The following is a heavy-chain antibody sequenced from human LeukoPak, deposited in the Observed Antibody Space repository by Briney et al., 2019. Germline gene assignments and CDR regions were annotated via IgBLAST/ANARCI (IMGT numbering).Heavy chain of an antibody. CDR1: GFTFSSPW. V-gene: IGHV3-74*01. CDR3: ARGTAGYHSSYFDY. D-gene: IGHD3-16*02. CDR2: INSDGSAT. Sequence: PGGSLRLSCAASGFTFSSPWVHWVRQAPGKGLVWVSRINSDGSATAYADSVKGRFTISRDNAENTLYLQMNSLRAEDTAVYYCARGTAGYHSSYFDYWGQGTLVTVSS. J-gene: IGHJ4*02.